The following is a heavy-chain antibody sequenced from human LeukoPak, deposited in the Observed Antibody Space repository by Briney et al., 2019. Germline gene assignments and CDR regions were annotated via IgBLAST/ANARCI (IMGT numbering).Heavy chain of an antibody. V-gene: IGHV3-33*07. CDR1: GFSFSSYG. J-gene: IGHJ4*02. D-gene: IGHD2-15*01. CDR3: ARDPRFCSGGSCYFGGFDY. Sequence: GGSLRLSCTASGFSFSSYGMYWVRQAPGKGLEWVALIYNDGGLPNYLDSVRGRFTISRDNFKNSLYLQLNSLRVEDTAVYYCARDPRFCSGGSCYFGGFDYWGQGSLVTVSS. CDR2: IYNDGGLP.